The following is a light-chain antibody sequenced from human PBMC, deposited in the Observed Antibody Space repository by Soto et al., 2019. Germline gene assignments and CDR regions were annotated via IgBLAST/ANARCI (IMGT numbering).Light chain of an antibody. CDR3: HQYDNWPPWT. Sequence: EIVMTQSPDTVSVSPVEGAELSCMASQSVSSNLAWYQQKPGQAPRLLIYGASTRATGIPARFSGSGSGTEFTLTISSLQSEDFAVYYCHQYDNWPPWTFGQGTKVDIK. J-gene: IGKJ1*01. CDR2: GAS. CDR1: QSVSSN. V-gene: IGKV3D-15*01.